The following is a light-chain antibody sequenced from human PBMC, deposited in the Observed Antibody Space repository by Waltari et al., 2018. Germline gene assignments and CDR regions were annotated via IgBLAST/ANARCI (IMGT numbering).Light chain of an antibody. CDR3: QTWDMTTGRI. Sequence: YEVTQTPSLSVSPGQTANITCSGSKLGNRYTNWYQQKAGQSPLLVMFLDDRRPSGVPERFSGSFSGDTATLTISETQAMDEADYYCQTWDMTTGRIFAGGTKLTVL. CDR1: KLGNRY. V-gene: IGLV3-1*01. CDR2: LDD. J-gene: IGLJ2*01.